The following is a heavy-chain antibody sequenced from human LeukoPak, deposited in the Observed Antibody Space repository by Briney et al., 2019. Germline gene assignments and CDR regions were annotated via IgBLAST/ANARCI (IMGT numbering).Heavy chain of an antibody. CDR3: ARDDESSGYYRY. CDR1: GGSISSGSYY. D-gene: IGHD3-22*01. V-gene: IGHV4-61*02. J-gene: IGHJ4*02. Sequence: SETLSLTCTVSGGSISSGSYYWSWIRQPAGKGLEWIGRIYTSGSTNYNPSLKSRVTISVDTSKNQFSLKLSSVTAADTAVYYCARDDESSGYYRYWGQGTLVTVSS. CDR2: IYTSGST.